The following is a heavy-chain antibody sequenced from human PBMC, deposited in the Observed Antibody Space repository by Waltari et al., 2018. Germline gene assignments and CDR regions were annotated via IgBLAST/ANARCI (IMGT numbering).Heavy chain of an antibody. D-gene: IGHD1-26*01. CDR2: IYSSGST. Sequence: QVQLQESGPGLVKPSETLSLTCTVSGVSISDLYWSWIRQPQGKGLEWIGYIYSSGSTYYTPSLQSRVTISVDTSKSHVSLTLTSVTAADTAVYYCARVRYSGNYYYFDSWGRGTLVTVSS. CDR1: GVSISDLY. J-gene: IGHJ4*02. CDR3: ARVRYSGNYYYFDS. V-gene: IGHV4-59*01.